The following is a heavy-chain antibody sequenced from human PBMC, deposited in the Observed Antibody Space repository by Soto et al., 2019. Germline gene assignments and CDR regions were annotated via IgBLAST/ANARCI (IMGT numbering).Heavy chain of an antibody. D-gene: IGHD4-17*01. CDR2: ISYDGSNK. J-gene: IGHJ4*02. CDR3: ADFTYGDYVDY. Sequence: TGGSLRLSCAASGFTFSSYAMHWVRQAPGKGLEWVAVISYDGSNKYYADSVKGRFTISRDNSKNTLYLQMNSLRAEDTAVYYCADFTYGDYVDYWGQGTLVTVSS. V-gene: IGHV3-30-3*01. CDR1: GFTFSSYA.